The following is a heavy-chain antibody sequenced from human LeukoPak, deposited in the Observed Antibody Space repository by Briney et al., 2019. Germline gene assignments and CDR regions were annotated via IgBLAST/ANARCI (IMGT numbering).Heavy chain of an antibody. D-gene: IGHD3-10*01. J-gene: IGHJ4*02. CDR3: ARLLLWFGESHFDY. CDR2: INPNSGGT. Sequence: ASVKVSCKASGYTFTGYYMHWVRQAPGQGLEWMGWINPNSGGTNYAQKFQGRVTMTTDTSTSTAYMELRSLRSDDTAVYYCARLLLWFGESHFDYWGQGTLVTVSS. V-gene: IGHV1-2*02. CDR1: GYTFTGYY.